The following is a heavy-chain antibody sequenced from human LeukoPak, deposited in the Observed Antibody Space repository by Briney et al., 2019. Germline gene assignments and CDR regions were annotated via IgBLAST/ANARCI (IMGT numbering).Heavy chain of an antibody. V-gene: IGHV3-21*01. D-gene: IGHD4-17*01. Sequence: SGGSLRLSCAASGFTFSSYSTNWVRQAPGKGLEWVSSISSSSSYIYYADSVKGRFTISRDNAKNSLYLQMNSLRAEDTAVYYCARAKTLPTVTNDYWGQGTLVTVSS. CDR2: ISSSSSYI. CDR3: ARAKTLPTVTNDY. J-gene: IGHJ4*02. CDR1: GFTFSSYS.